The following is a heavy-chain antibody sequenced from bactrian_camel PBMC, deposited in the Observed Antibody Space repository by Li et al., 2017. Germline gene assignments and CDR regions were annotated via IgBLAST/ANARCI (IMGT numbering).Heavy chain of an antibody. CDR1: GFTFSSYG. V-gene: IGHV3S1*01. J-gene: IGHJ6*01. CDR2: INTRTDDST. Sequence: HVQLVESGGGLVQPGGSLRVSCAASGFTFSSYGMNWVRQAPGKGLEWVSGINTRTDDSTVYAESVKGRFTISQDKNTLYLQMNSLKPEDTAMYYCAKSGSWDGGSWYDFAYWGQGTQFTVS. D-gene: IGHD6*01. CDR3: AKSGSWDGGSWYDFAY.